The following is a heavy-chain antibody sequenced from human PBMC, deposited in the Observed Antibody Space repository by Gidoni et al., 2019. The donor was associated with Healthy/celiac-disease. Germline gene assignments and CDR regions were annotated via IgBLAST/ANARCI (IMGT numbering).Heavy chain of an antibody. CDR1: GFTFSDYY. CDR2: ISSSSSYT. V-gene: IGHV3-11*05. D-gene: IGHD6-13*01. CDR3: AREPQLVRSWYFDL. Sequence: QVQLVESGGGLVKPGGSLRLACAASGFTFSDYYMSWIRQAPGKGLEWVSYISSSSSYTNYADSVKVRFTISRDNAKNALYLQMNSLRAEDTAVYYCAREPQLVRSWYFDLWGRGTLVTVSS. J-gene: IGHJ2*01.